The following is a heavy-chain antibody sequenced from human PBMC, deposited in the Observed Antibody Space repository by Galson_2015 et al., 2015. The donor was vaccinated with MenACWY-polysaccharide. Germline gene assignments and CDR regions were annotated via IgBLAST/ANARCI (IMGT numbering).Heavy chain of an antibody. J-gene: IGHJ6*02. V-gene: IGHV1-2*02. CDR3: ARDPKTYSSGWWGADYYYGMDV. Sequence: SCKASGYTFTGYYMHWVRQAPEQGLEWMGWINPNSGGTNYAQKFQGRVTMTRDTSISTAYMELSRLRSDDTAVYYCARDPKTYSSGWWGADYYYGMDVWGQGTTVTVSS. CDR1: GYTFTGYY. D-gene: IGHD6-19*01. CDR2: INPNSGGT.